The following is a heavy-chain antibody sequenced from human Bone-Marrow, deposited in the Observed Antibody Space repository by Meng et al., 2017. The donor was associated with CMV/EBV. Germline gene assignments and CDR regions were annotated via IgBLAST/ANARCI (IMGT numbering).Heavy chain of an antibody. J-gene: IGHJ5*02. D-gene: IGHD6-13*01. CDR2: IIPIFGTA. Sequence: SVKVSCKASGGTFSSYAISWVRQAPGQGLEWMGGIIPIFGTANYAQKFQGRVTITTDESTSTAYMELSRLRSDDTAVYYCARGPYSSSDNWFDPWGQGTLVTVSS. V-gene: IGHV1-69*05. CDR1: GGTFSSYA. CDR3: ARGPYSSSDNWFDP.